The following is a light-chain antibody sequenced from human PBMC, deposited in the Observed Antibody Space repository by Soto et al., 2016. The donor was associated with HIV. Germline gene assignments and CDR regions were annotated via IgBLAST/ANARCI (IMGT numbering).Light chain of an antibody. CDR1: QSISSY. CDR3: QQSYNTPYT. J-gene: IGKJ2*01. CDR2: AAS. Sequence: IQLTQSPSSLSASVGDRVTITCRASQSISSYLNWYQHKPGKAPKLLIYAASSLQSGVPSRFSGSGSGTDFALTISSLQPEDFATYYCQQSYNTPYTFGLGDQAGDQT. V-gene: IGKV1-39*01.